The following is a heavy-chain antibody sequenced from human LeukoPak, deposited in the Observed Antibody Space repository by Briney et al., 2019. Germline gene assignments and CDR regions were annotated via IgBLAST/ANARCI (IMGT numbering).Heavy chain of an antibody. Sequence: PGGSLRLSCAASGFTFSRYSMNWVRQAPGKGLEWVSAISSGSNYIYYTDSVKGRFTISRDSAKNSLYLQMNSLRAEDTAVYYCARGPTTMGARYAFDIWGQGTMVTVSS. CDR2: ISSGSNYI. D-gene: IGHD5-18*01. CDR3: ARGPTTMGARYAFDI. CDR1: GFTFSRYS. J-gene: IGHJ3*02. V-gene: IGHV3-21*01.